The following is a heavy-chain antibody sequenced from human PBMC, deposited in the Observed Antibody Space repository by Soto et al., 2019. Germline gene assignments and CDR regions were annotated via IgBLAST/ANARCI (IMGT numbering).Heavy chain of an antibody. V-gene: IGHV3-7*03. CDR1: GFTFSVQW. CDR2: INQDVSER. D-gene: IGHD3-3*01. J-gene: IGHJ4*02. Sequence: GGSLRLSCAASGFTFSVQWMSWVRQAPGKGLGWVATINQDVSERYYVDSVKGRFSISRDNAKNSLYLQMNSLRAEDTAVYYCTTEEWYYFPSWGQGTLVTVSS. CDR3: TTEEWYYFPS.